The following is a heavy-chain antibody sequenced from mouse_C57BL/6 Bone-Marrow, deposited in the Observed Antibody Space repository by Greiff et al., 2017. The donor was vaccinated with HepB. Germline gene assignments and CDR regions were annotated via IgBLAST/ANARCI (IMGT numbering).Heavy chain of an antibody. Sequence: VQLQQPGAELVKPGASVKLSCKASGYTFTSYWMQWVKQRPGQGLEWIGEIDPSDSYTNYNQKFKGKATLTVDTSSSTAYMQLSSLTSEDSAVYYCAYYYPFAYWGQGTRVTVSA. CDR1: GYTFTSYW. D-gene: IGHD1-1*01. CDR3: AYYYPFAY. V-gene: IGHV1-50*01. J-gene: IGHJ3*01. CDR2: IDPSDSYT.